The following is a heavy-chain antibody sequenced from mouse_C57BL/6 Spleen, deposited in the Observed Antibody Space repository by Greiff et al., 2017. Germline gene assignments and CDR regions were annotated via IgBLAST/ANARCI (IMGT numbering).Heavy chain of an antibody. CDR1: GYTFTDYY. V-gene: IGHV1-76*01. CDR2: IYPGSGNT. J-gene: IGHJ2*01. D-gene: IGHD3-2*02. Sequence: VKLVESGAELVRPGASVKLSCKASGYTFTDYYINWVKQRPGQGLEWIARIYPGSGNTYYNEKFKGKATLTAEKSSSTAYMQLSSLTSEDSAVYFCAREGSSGSSFDYWGQGTTLTVSS. CDR3: AREGSSGSSFDY.